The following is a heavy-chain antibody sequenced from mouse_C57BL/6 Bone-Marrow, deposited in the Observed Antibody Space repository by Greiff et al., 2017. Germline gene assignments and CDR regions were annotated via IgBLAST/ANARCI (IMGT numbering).Heavy chain of an antibody. V-gene: IGHV14-1*01. CDR1: GFNIKDYY. D-gene: IGHD2-4*01. Sequence: VQLQQSGAELVRPGASVKLSCTASGFNIKDYYMHWVKQRPEQGLEWIGRIDPEDGDTEYAPNFQGKATMTADTSSNTAYLQLSSLTSEDTAVYYCTTVITTAYYYAMDYWGQGTSVTVSS. CDR2: IDPEDGDT. J-gene: IGHJ4*01. CDR3: TTVITTAYYYAMDY.